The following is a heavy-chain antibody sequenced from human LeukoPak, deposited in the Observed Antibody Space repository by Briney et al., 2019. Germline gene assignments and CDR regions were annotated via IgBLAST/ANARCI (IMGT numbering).Heavy chain of an antibody. CDR3: AKDPNPNPRGIFEY. D-gene: IGHD6-13*01. Sequence: SQTLSLTCAISGDSVSSNSVTWSWIRQSPSRGLEWLGRTYYYRSEWYNNYAISVKSRIIIAPDTSKNQFSLQLKFMTPEDTAVYYCAKDPNPNPRGIFEYWGQGTLVTVSS. CDR2: TYYYRSEWYN. J-gene: IGHJ4*02. CDR1: GDSVSSNSVT. V-gene: IGHV6-1*01.